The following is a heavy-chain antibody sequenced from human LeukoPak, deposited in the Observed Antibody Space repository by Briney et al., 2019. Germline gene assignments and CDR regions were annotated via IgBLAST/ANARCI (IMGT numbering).Heavy chain of an antibody. CDR1: GGSMSNYY. Sequence: SETLPLTCSVSGGSMSNYYWSWIRQPPGKGLEWIGHIYSTGSTTYSPSLKSRVIMSVDTSKNQFSLKVTSVTAADTAVYYCARHLSDGSYPLDSWGQGALVTVSS. V-gene: IGHV4-59*08. J-gene: IGHJ4*02. CDR2: IYSTGST. D-gene: IGHD5-24*01. CDR3: ARHLSDGSYPLDS.